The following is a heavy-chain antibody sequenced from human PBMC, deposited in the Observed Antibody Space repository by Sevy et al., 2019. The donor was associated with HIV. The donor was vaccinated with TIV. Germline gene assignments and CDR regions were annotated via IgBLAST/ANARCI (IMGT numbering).Heavy chain of an antibody. D-gene: IGHD2-15*01. CDR3: ARDSSGVYCSDGSCYSGSFDI. V-gene: IGHV4-59*01. CDR1: GGSISTYY. Sequence: SETLSLTCSVSGGSISTYYWSWIRQPPGKGLEWIGYIYHSGSTNYNPSLKSRVTISADTSKNQFSLKLSSVTAADTAVYYCARDSSGVYCSDGSCYSGSFDIWGQGTMVTVSS. J-gene: IGHJ3*02. CDR2: IYHSGST.